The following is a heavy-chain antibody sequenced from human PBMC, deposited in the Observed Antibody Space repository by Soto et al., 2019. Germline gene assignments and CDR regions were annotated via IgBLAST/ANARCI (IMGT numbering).Heavy chain of an antibody. CDR3: ARRLKYSLDDAFDI. V-gene: IGHV5-10-1*01. Sequence: PGESLKISCKVSGYSFTTYWISWVRQMPGKGLEWMGRIDPSDSYTNYSPSFQGHVTISADKSISTAYLQWSSLKASDTAMYYCARRLKYSLDDAFDIWGQGTMVTVSS. D-gene: IGHD5-18*01. J-gene: IGHJ3*02. CDR1: GYSFTTYW. CDR2: IDPSDSYT.